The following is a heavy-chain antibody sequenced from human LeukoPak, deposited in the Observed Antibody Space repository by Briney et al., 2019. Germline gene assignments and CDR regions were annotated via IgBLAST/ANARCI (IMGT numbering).Heavy chain of an antibody. CDR2: ISTSEST. CDR1: GGSFSGYY. V-gene: IGHV4-4*07. CDR3: ARDRGWGLSLAY. Sequence: SETLSLTCAVSGGSFSGYYWNWIRQPAGKGLEWIGRISTSESTQYNPSLKSRVTMSLDTSKNQFSLKLSSVTAADTAVYYCARDRGWGLSLAYWGQGALVTVSS. D-gene: IGHD3-16*02. J-gene: IGHJ4*02.